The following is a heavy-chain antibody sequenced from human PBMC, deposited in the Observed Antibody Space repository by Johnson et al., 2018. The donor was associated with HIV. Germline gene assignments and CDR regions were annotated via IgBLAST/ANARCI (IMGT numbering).Heavy chain of an antibody. Sequence: VQLVESGGGLVQPGRSLRLSCAASGFTFDDYAMHWVRQAPWKGLEWVSGISWNSGSIGYADSVKGRFTISRDNSKNTLYLQMNSLRAEDTAVYYCARVGVSGYDLAAFDIWGQGTMVTVSS. CDR3: ARVGVSGYDLAAFDI. V-gene: IGHV3-9*01. CDR2: ISWNSGSI. CDR1: GFTFDDYA. J-gene: IGHJ3*02. D-gene: IGHD5-12*01.